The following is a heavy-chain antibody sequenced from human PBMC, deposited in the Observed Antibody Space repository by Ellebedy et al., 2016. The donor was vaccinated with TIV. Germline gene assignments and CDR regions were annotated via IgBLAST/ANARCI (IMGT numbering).Heavy chain of an antibody. Sequence: MPSETLSLTCTVSGGSIGSSNYYWAWIRQPPGKGLEWIGSIYYSGSTYYNPSLKSRVTISVHTSKNQISLKLRSVTAADTAVYYCARVKCSSTTCYFRYGMDVWGQGTTVTVSS. CDR2: IYYSGST. J-gene: IGHJ6*02. CDR3: ARVKCSSTTCYFRYGMDV. D-gene: IGHD2-2*01. CDR1: GGSIGSSNYY. V-gene: IGHV4-39*07.